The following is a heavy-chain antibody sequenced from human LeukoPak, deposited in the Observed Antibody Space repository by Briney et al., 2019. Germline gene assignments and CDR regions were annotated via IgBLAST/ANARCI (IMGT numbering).Heavy chain of an antibody. CDR2: IFYSGSA. D-gene: IGHD2-21*02. V-gene: IGHV4-39*01. CDR3: ARQQSDTSLFDP. Sequence: PLETLSLTCIVSGDSISSTSYYWAWIRQPPGKGLEWIGMIFYSGSAYYTPSLRGRVALSVDTSRNQFSLNLISVTAADTGVYFCARQQSDTSLFDPWGQGTLVTVSS. J-gene: IGHJ5*02. CDR1: GDSISSTSYY.